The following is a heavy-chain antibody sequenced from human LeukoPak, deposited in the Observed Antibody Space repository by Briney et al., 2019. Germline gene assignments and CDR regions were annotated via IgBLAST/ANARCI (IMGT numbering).Heavy chain of an antibody. CDR3: ARVRGPYYDPFDY. CDR2: INHSGST. D-gene: IGHD3-22*01. V-gene: IGHV4-34*01. CDR1: GVSFSGYY. Sequence: PSETLSLTCAVYGVSFSGYYWSWIRQPPGKGLEWIGEINHSGSTNYNPSLKSRVTISVDTSKNQFSLKLSSVTAADTAVYYCARVRGPYYDPFDYWGQGTLVTVSS. J-gene: IGHJ4*02.